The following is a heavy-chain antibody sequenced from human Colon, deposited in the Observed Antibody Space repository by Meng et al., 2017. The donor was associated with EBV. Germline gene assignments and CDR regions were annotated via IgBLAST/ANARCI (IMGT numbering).Heavy chain of an antibody. CDR3: GTLKYTSGFYGPAY. D-gene: IGHD6-19*01. J-gene: IGHJ4*02. Sequence: VQPGSELKQPGPSGKVSCKASGYTFTRYPMNWVRQAPGQGLEWMGWISTNTGNPTYAQGFTGRFVFSVDTSVSTAYLQISSLKAEDTAIYYCGTLKYTSGFYGPAYWGQGALVTVSS. CDR1: GYTFTRYP. CDR2: ISTNTGNP. V-gene: IGHV7-4-1*02.